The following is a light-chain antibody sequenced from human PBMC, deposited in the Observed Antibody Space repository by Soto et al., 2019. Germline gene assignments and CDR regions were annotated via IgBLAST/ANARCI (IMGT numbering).Light chain of an antibody. CDR2: NAS. J-gene: IGKJ3*01. CDR1: QSISVW. V-gene: IGKV1-5*01. CDR3: QQYGGAPFT. Sequence: DIQMTQSPSTLSASVGDRVTITCRASQSISVWLAWYQQKPGKAPKVLIWNASSLQRGVSSRFSGSGSGTDFALTITSLEPEDFAMYYCQQYGGAPFTFGPGTRV.